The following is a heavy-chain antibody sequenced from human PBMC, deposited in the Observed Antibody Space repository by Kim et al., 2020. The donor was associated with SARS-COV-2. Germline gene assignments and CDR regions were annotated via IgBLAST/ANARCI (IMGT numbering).Heavy chain of an antibody. Sequence: ASVKVSRKASGYTFTSSHIQWVRQAPGQGLEWVGIINPSGGSATYAQKLQGRVTMTSDTSAGTVYMELSSLRSEDTALYYCARGTWGGGGWGYGSGQYNRFDPWGQGTLVTVSS. J-gene: IGHJ5*02. CDR3: ARGTWGGGGWGYGSGQYNRFDP. CDR2: INPSGGSA. CDR1: GYTFTSSH. V-gene: IGHV1-46*03. D-gene: IGHD3-10*01.